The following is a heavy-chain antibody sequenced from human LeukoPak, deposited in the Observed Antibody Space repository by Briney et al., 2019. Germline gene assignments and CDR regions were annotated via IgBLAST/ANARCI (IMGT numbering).Heavy chain of an antibody. J-gene: IGHJ3*02. CDR1: GYTFTSYD. V-gene: IGHV1-8*01. CDR2: MNPNSGNT. CDR3: AREGSAYYYGSGSYSVSDAFDI. Sequence: ASVKVSCKASGYTFTSYDINWVRQATGQGLEWMGWMNPNSGNTGYAQKFQGRVTMTRNTSISTAYMELSSLRSEDTAVYYCAREGSAYYYGSGSYSVSDAFDIWGQGTMVTVSS. D-gene: IGHD3-10*01.